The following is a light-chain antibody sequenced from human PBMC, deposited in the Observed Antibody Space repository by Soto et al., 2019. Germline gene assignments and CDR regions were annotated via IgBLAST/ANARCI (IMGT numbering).Light chain of an antibody. V-gene: IGKV3-11*01. J-gene: IGKJ1*01. CDR3: QQYNDWPPYRT. CDR2: DAS. Sequence: EIVLTQSPATLSLSPGERATLSCRASESISIYLAWYQQKPGQAPRLLINDASNRATGIPARFSGSGSGTDFTLTISSLQSEDFAVYYCQQYNDWPPYRTFGQGTKVEIK. CDR1: ESISIY.